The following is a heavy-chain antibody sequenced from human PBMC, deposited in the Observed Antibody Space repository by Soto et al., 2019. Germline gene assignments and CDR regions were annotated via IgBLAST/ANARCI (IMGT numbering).Heavy chain of an antibody. Sequence: GGSLRLSCAASGFTVRTKYMSWVRQAPGKGLEWVSVIYSGGSTFYADSVRGRFTISRDNSKNTLYLQMNSLRAEDTAVYYCAKEVRNYDFWSGQPKYWGQGTLVTVSS. V-gene: IGHV3-66*01. CDR2: IYSGGST. J-gene: IGHJ4*02. CDR3: AKEVRNYDFWSGQPKY. D-gene: IGHD3-3*01. CDR1: GFTVRTKY.